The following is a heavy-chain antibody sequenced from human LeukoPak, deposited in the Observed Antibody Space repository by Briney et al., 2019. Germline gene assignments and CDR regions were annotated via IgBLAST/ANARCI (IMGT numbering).Heavy chain of an antibody. V-gene: IGHV4-34*01. CDR3: ARLIAVAGTDY. J-gene: IGHJ4*02. Sequence: SETLSLTCAVYGGSFSSYYWSWIRQPPGKGLEWIGEINHSGSTNYNPSLKSRVTISVDTSKNQFSLKLSSVTAADTAVYYCARLIAVAGTDYWGQGALVTVSS. CDR1: GGSFSSYY. CDR2: INHSGST. D-gene: IGHD6-19*01.